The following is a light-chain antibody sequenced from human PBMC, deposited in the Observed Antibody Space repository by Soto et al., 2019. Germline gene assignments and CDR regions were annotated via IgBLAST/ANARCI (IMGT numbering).Light chain of an antibody. V-gene: IGLV2-14*03. Sequence: QSVLTQPASVSGSPGQSITISCTGTSSDIGYYNFVSWYQQHPGKAPKLMIYDVSNRPSGVSNRFSASKSGNTASLTISGLQAEDEADYYCSSYITASTRVFGTGTKVTVL. CDR3: SSYITASTRV. CDR2: DVS. J-gene: IGLJ1*01. CDR1: SSDIGYYNF.